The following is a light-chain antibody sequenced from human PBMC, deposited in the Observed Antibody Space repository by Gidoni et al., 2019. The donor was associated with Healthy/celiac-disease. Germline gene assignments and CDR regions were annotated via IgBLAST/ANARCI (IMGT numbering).Light chain of an antibody. J-gene: IGKJ4*01. V-gene: IGKV1-39*01. Sequence: IQMTQSPSSMSASVGDRVTITCRESQSISSYLNWYQQKPGKAPKLLIYAASSLQSWVPSRFSGSGSGTDFTLTISSLQPEDFATYYCQQSYSTPRFGGGTKVEIK. CDR3: QQSYSTPR. CDR1: QSISSY. CDR2: AAS.